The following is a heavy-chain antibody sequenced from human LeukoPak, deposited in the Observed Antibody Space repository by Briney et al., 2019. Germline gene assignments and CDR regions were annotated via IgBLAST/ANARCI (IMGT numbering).Heavy chain of an antibody. V-gene: IGHV1-3*03. Sequence: ASVKVSCKASGYTFTSYAMNWVRQAPGQGLEWMGWIVPNSGGTNYAQEFQGRVTITRDTSASTAYMELSSLRSEDMAVYYCARGDCSGGSCYTSWGQGTLVTVSS. CDR3: ARGDCSGGSCYTS. J-gene: IGHJ5*02. CDR1: GYTFTSYA. D-gene: IGHD2-15*01. CDR2: IVPNSGGT.